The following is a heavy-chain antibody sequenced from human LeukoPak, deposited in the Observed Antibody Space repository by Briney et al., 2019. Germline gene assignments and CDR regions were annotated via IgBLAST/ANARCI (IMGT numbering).Heavy chain of an antibody. J-gene: IGHJ3*02. D-gene: IGHD3-22*01. Sequence: ASLKVYCKASGYTFTDYYLHWVRQAPGQGLQWMEWINPNSGGTNYAQGRVTMTRDTSISTAYMGLSRQRSDDTAVYYFSRGGDYYDSSGYYVDAFDIWGQGTMVTVSS. CDR2: INPNSGGT. V-gene: IGHV1-2*02. CDR1: GYTFTDYY. CDR3: SRGGDYYDSSGYYVDAFDI.